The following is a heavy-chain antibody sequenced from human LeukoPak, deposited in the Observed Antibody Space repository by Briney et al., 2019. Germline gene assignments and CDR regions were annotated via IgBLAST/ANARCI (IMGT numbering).Heavy chain of an antibody. J-gene: IGHJ3*02. CDR3: ARGAQINSGYENPLFDAFDI. D-gene: IGHD5-12*01. V-gene: IGHV3-13*01. CDR1: GFTFSIYD. CDR2: IGTAGDT. Sequence: GGSLRLSCAAPGFTFSIYDMHWVRHATGKGLEWVSAIGTAGDTYYPGSVKGRFTISRENAKNSLYLQMNSLRAGDTAVYYCARGAQINSGYENPLFDAFDIWGQGTMVTVSS.